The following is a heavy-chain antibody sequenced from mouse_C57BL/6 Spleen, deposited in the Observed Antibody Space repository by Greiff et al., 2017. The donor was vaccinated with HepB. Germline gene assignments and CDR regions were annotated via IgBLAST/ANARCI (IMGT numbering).Heavy chain of an antibody. CDR3: ARDITTVDAY. CDR1: GYTFTSYW. D-gene: IGHD1-1*01. J-gene: IGHJ3*01. V-gene: IGHV1-64*01. Sequence: QVQLKESGAELVKPGASVKLSCKASGYTFTSYWMHWVKQRPGQGLEWIGMIHPNSGSTNYNEKFKSKATLTVDKSSSTAYMQLSSLTSEDSAVYYGARDITTVDAYWGQGTLVTVSA. CDR2: IHPNSGST.